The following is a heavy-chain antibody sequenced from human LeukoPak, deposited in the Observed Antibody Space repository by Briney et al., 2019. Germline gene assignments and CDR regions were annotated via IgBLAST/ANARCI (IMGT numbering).Heavy chain of an antibody. D-gene: IGHD3-16*02. Sequence: PSETLSLTCTVSGGSISSSSYYWGWIRQPPGKGLEWIGSIYYSGSTYYNPSLKSRVTISVDTSKNQFSLKLSSVTAADTAVYYCARVNKYDYVWGSYRYTEDYWGRGTLVTVSS. CDR2: IYYSGST. V-gene: IGHV4-39*01. J-gene: IGHJ4*02. CDR3: ARVNKYDYVWGSYRYTEDY. CDR1: GGSISSSSYY.